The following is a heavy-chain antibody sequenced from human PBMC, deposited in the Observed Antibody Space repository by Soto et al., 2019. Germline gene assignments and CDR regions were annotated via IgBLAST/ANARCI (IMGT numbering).Heavy chain of an antibody. D-gene: IGHD6-6*01. J-gene: IGHJ6*02. CDR1: GFTISSNH. CDR3: ARDSYMGV. Sequence: EVQLVETGGGLIQPGGSLRLSCAASGFTISSNHMNWVRQAPGKGLEWVSIIYNDGSTYYADSVKGRFTISRDNSKNTLYLQMNSLRVEDTAVYYCARDSYMGVWGQGTTVTVSS. V-gene: IGHV3-53*02. CDR2: IYNDGST.